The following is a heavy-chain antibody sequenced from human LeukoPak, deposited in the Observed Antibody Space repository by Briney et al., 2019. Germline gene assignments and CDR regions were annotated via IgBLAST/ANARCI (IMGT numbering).Heavy chain of an antibody. CDR2: IYPGESDT. Sequence: GESLQISFQGSGYRFTNYWIGWVRPMPGKGLEWMGIIYPGESDTRYSPSFQGQVTISADKSISTAYLQWSSLKASDTAMYYCARREPGERHHDYWGQGTLVTVSS. CDR1: GYRFTNYW. D-gene: IGHD2-21*01. CDR3: ARREPGERHHDY. V-gene: IGHV5-51*01. J-gene: IGHJ4*02.